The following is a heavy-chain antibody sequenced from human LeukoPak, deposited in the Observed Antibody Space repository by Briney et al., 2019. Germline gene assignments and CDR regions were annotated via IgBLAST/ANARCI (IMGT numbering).Heavy chain of an antibody. J-gene: IGHJ4*02. D-gene: IGHD1-26*01. Sequence: GGSLRLSCAASGFTFSSYNMNWVRQAPGKGLGWVSYISSGSSTRYYADSVKGRFTISRDNAKNSLYLQMNSLGDEDTAVYYCSRDGSESYFRDWGQGTLVTVSS. CDR1: GFTFSSYN. CDR2: ISSGSSTR. V-gene: IGHV3-48*02. CDR3: SRDGSESYFRD.